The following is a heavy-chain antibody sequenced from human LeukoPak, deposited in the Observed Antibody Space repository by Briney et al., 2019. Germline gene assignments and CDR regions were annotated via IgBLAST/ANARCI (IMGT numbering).Heavy chain of an antibody. V-gene: IGHV1-46*01. CDR1: GYTFTSYY. J-gene: IGHJ4*02. CDR2: INPSGGST. Sequence: ASVKVSCKASGYTFTSYYMHWVRQAPGQGLEWMGIINPSGGSTSYAQKFQGRVTMTRDTSTSTVYMELSSLRSEDTAVYYCATDRAGDWVSLWGQGTLVTVSS. CDR3: ATDRAGDWVSL. D-gene: IGHD2-21*02.